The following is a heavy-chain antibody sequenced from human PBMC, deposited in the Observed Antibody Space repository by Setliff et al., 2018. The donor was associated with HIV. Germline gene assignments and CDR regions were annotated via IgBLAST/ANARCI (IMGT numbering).Heavy chain of an antibody. V-gene: IGHV1-2*02. J-gene: IGHJ6*03. CDR2: IQTNSGGT. CDR3: ARAYYHHSGAYWSTDYYYSYIDV. CDR1: GYSFTAYY. Sequence: ASVKVSCKASGYSFTAYYIHFVRQAPGQGLEWMGWIQTNSGGTKSAQKFQGRVTMTRDTSISTAYMELNSLTSDDTAVYYCARAYYHHSGAYWSTDYYYSYIDVWGKGTTVTVSS. D-gene: IGHD3-22*01.